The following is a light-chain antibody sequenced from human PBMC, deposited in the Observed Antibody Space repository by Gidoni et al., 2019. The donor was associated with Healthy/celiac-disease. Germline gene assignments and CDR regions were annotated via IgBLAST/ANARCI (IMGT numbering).Light chain of an antibody. CDR1: SSDVGVYNY. CDR2: DVS. Sequence: QSALTQPASVSGSPGQSITISCTGTSSDVGVYNYVSWYQQHPGKAPKLMIYDVSNRPSGVSNRFSGSKSSNTASLTISGLQAEDEADYYCSSYTSSSTLYVFGTGTKVTVL. V-gene: IGLV2-14*03. J-gene: IGLJ1*01. CDR3: SSYTSSSTLYV.